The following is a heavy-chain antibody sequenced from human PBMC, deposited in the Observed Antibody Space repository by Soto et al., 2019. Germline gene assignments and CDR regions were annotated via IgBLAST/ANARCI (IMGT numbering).Heavy chain of an antibody. CDR1: GFTFSSYA. CDR2: ISGSGGST. Sequence: GGSLRLSCAASGFTFSSYAMSWVRQAPGKGLEWVSAISGSGGSTYYADSVKGRFTISRDNSKNTLYLQMNSLRAEDTAVYYCAKTRMTGYYKDYYYGMDVWGQGTTVTVSS. J-gene: IGHJ6*02. CDR3: AKTRMTGYYKDYYYGMDV. V-gene: IGHV3-23*01. D-gene: IGHD3-9*01.